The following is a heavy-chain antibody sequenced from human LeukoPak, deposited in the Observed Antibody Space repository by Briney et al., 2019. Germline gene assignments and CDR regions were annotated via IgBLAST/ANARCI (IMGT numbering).Heavy chain of an antibody. Sequence: SETLSLTCTVSGGSISSYYWSWIRQPPGKGLEWIGYIYTSGSTNYNPSLKSRVTISVDTSKNQFSLKLSSVTAADTAVYYCARQGRYYYDSSGYFDYWGQGTLVTVS. V-gene: IGHV4-4*09. CDR2: IYTSGST. D-gene: IGHD3-22*01. J-gene: IGHJ4*02. CDR3: ARQGRYYYDSSGYFDY. CDR1: GGSISSYY.